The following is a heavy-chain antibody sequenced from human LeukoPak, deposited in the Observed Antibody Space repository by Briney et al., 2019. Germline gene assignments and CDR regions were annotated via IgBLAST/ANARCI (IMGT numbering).Heavy chain of an antibody. Sequence: QPGRSLRLSCAASGFTFSSYGMHWVRQAPGKGLEWVAVIWYDGSNKYYADSVKGRFTTSRDNSKNTLYLQMNSLRAEDTAVYYCARGGYYFDYWGQGTLVTVSS. V-gene: IGHV3-33*01. D-gene: IGHD3-16*01. CDR1: GFTFSSYG. CDR2: IWYDGSNK. CDR3: ARGGYYFDY. J-gene: IGHJ4*02.